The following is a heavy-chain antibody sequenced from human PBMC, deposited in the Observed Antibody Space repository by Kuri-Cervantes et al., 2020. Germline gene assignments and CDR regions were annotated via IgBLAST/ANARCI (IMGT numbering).Heavy chain of an antibody. CDR3: AKDLIYYDSSGYGGPHY. J-gene: IGHJ4*02. Sequence: GGSLRLSCAASGFTFSSYDMHWVRQATGKGLEWVSAIGTAGDTYYPGSVKGRFTISRDNSKNTLYLQMNSLRAEDTAVYYCAKDLIYYDSSGYGGPHYWGQGTLVTVSS. V-gene: IGHV3-13*01. CDR1: GFTFSSYD. D-gene: IGHD3-22*01. CDR2: IGTAGDT.